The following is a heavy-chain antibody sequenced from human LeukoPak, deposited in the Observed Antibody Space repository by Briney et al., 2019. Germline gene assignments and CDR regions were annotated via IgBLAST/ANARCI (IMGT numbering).Heavy chain of an antibody. CDR1: GYTFTSYG. D-gene: IGHD1-26*01. V-gene: IGHV1-18*01. J-gene: IGHJ4*02. CDR2: ISAYNGNT. Sequence: GASVKVSCKASGYTFTSYGISWVRQAPGQGLEWMGWISAYNGNTNYAQKLQGRVTMTTDTSTSTASMELRSLRSDDTAVYYCARRGSGSYRDYFDYWGQGTLVTVSS. CDR3: ARRGSGSYRDYFDY.